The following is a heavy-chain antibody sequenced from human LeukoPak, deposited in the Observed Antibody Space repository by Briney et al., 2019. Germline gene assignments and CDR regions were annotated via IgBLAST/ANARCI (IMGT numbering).Heavy chain of an antibody. J-gene: IGHJ3*02. CDR3: ARSGHSRSRTRRAFDI. V-gene: IGHV3-23*01. CDR1: GFTVSSNY. CDR2: ITGSGGST. Sequence: GGSLRLSCVVSGFTVSSNYMSWVRQAPGEGLEWVSAITGSGGSTYYADSVKGRFTISRDNSKNTLYLQMNSLRAEDTAVYYCARSGHSRSRTRRAFDIWGQGTMVTVSS. D-gene: IGHD1-26*01.